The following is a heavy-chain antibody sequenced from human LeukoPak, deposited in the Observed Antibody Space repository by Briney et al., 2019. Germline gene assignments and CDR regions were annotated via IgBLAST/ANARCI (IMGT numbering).Heavy chain of an antibody. CDR1: GYTFTSYA. CDR3: ARVGNSGYDAGPFDY. CDR2: INTNTGNP. D-gene: IGHD5-12*01. J-gene: IGHJ4*02. Sequence: ASVKVSCKASGYTFTSYAMNWVRQAPGQGLEWMGWINTNTGNPTYAQGFTGRFVFSLDTSVSTAYLQISSLKAEDTAVYYCARVGNSGYDAGPFDYWGQGTLVTVSS. V-gene: IGHV7-4-1*02.